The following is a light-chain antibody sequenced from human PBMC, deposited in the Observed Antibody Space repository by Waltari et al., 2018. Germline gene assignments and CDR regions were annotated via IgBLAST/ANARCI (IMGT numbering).Light chain of an antibody. J-gene: IGKJ4*01. V-gene: IGKV4-1*01. Sequence: DIVMTQSPDSLAVSLGERATINCKSSQSVLYSSNNKNYLAWYQQRPGQPPKLLIYWASTRESGVPDRFSVSESGTDFTLTISSLQAEDVAVYYCQQYYTTPLTFGGGTKVEIK. CDR1: QSVLYSSNNKNY. CDR2: WAS. CDR3: QQYYTTPLT.